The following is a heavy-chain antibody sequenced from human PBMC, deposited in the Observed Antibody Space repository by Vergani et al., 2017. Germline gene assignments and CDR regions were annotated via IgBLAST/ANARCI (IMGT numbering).Heavy chain of an antibody. Sequence: QVQLVESGGGLVKPGGSLRLSCAASGFTFSDYYMSWIRQAPGKGLEWVSYISSSSSYKNYADSVKGRVTISRDNAKNSLYLQMNSLRAEDTAVYYCARKDCTNGVCYTGQAHWGQGTLVTVSS. CDR2: ISSSSSYK. J-gene: IGHJ4*02. V-gene: IGHV3-11*05. CDR1: GFTFSDYY. D-gene: IGHD2-8*01. CDR3: ARKDCTNGVCYTGQAH.